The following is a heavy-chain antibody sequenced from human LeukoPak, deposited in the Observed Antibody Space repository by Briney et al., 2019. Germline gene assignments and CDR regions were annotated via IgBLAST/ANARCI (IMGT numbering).Heavy chain of an antibody. Sequence: GASVKVSCKASGYTFTGFYIHWVRQAPGEGPQWMGWVNPNSGGTNYAKKFQGRVTLTRDTSITTAYMELSSLRSDDTAVYYCATPDLRFGFGDWFDPWGQGTLVTVSS. CDR2: VNPNSGGT. CDR1: GYTFTGFY. CDR3: ATPDLRFGFGDWFDP. V-gene: IGHV1-2*02. J-gene: IGHJ5*02. D-gene: IGHD3-10*01.